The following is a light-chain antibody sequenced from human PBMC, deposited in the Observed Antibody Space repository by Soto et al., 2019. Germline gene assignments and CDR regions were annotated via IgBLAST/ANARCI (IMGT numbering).Light chain of an antibody. Sequence: DLQMTQSPSSLSAFVGDRVTITCRASQSISTYLNWYQQKPGMAPKLLIYATSNLQSGVPSRFSGTRSGAECTLTISSLQPDDFATYYCQQYYSTPYTFGQGTKVEIK. V-gene: IGKV1-39*01. J-gene: IGKJ2*01. CDR1: QSISTY. CDR3: QQYYSTPYT. CDR2: ATS.